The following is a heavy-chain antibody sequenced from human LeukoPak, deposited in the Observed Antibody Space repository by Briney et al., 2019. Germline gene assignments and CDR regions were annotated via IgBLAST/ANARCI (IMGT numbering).Heavy chain of an antibody. CDR3: ARVVGGGNFDY. CDR1: GFTFSSYS. D-gene: IGHD2-2*01. J-gene: IGHJ4*02. CDR2: ISSSSSTI. V-gene: IGHV3-48*01. Sequence: GGSLRLSCAASGFTFSSYSMNWVRQAPGKGLEWVSYISSSSSTIYYADSVKGRFTISRDDSQNTLYLQMGGLRVEDMAVYYCARVVGGGNFDYWGQGTLVTVSS.